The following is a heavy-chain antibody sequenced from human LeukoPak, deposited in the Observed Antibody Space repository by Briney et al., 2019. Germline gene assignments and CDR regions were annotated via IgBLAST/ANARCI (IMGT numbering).Heavy chain of an antibody. Sequence: ASVKVSCKASGYTFTSYGISWVRQAPGQGLEWMGWISAYNGNTNYAQKLQGRVTMTTDTSTSTAYMELSSLRSEDTAVYYCARDLGITGTTGWFDPWGQGTLVTVSS. J-gene: IGHJ5*02. CDR2: ISAYNGNT. CDR1: GYTFTSYG. D-gene: IGHD1-7*01. V-gene: IGHV1-18*01. CDR3: ARDLGITGTTGWFDP.